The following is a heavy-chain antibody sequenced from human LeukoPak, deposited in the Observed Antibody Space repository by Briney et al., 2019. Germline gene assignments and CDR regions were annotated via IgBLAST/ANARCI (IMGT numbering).Heavy chain of an antibody. CDR2: IKTDGSEK. V-gene: IGHV3-7*01. D-gene: IGHD6-6*01. J-gene: IGHJ3*02. CDR3: TKNTYSSSSGGRAFDI. Sequence: GGSLRLSCAASGFTFSNYWMGWVRQAPGKGLQWVANIKTDGSEKYYVDSVKGRFTISRDNSKNTLYLQMNSLRAEDTAVYYCTKNTYSSSSGGRAFDIWGQGTMVTVSS. CDR1: GFTFSNYW.